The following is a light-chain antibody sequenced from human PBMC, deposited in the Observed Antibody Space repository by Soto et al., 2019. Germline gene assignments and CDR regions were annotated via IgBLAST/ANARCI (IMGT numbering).Light chain of an antibody. CDR3: QQRSNWPPRIT. V-gene: IGKV3-11*01. J-gene: IGKJ5*01. Sequence: EIVLTQSPGTLSLSPGERATLSCRASQSVSNNYLAWYQQKPGQAPRLLFYDASNRATGIPARFSGSGSGTDFTLTISSLEPEDFAVYYCQQRSNWPPRITFGQGTRLEIK. CDR2: DAS. CDR1: QSVSNNY.